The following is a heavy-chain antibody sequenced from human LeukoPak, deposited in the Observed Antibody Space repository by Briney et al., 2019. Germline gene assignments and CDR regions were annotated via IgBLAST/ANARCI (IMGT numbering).Heavy chain of an antibody. CDR1: GFTFSSYS. J-gene: IGHJ6*04. Sequence: GGSLRLSCAASGFTFSSYSMNWVRQAPGKGLECGSSISSSSSYIYYADSVKGRFTISRDNAKNSLYLQMNSLRAEDTAVYYCARDRDRSGYPYYYYGMDVWGKGTTVTVSS. V-gene: IGHV3-21*01. CDR3: ARDRDRSGYPYYYYGMDV. D-gene: IGHD3-22*01. CDR2: ISSSSSYI.